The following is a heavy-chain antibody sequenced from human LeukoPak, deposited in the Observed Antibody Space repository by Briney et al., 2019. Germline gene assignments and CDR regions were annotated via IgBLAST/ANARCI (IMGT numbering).Heavy chain of an antibody. CDR1: GYSFTSYW. J-gene: IGHJ5*02. Sequence: GESLQISCKGSGYSFTSYWIGWVRQMPGKGLEWMGIIYPGDSDTRYSPSFQGQVTISADKSISTAYLQWSSLKASDTAMYYCARQYYDFWSGYTQRNWFDPWGQGTLVTVSS. CDR2: IYPGDSDT. V-gene: IGHV5-51*01. CDR3: ARQYYDFWSGYTQRNWFDP. D-gene: IGHD3-3*01.